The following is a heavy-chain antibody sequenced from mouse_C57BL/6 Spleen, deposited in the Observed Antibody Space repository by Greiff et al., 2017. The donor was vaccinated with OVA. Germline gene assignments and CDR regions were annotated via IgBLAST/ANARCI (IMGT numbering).Heavy chain of an antibody. V-gene: IGHV1-81*01. Sequence: QVQLQQSGAELARPGASVKLSCKASGYTFTSYGISWVKQRTGQGLEWIGEIYPRSGNTYYNEKFKGKATLTADKSSSTAYMELRSLTSEDSAVYFGARGGYDGGYYYAMDYWGQGTSVTVSS. CDR3: ARGGYDGGYYYAMDY. J-gene: IGHJ4*01. D-gene: IGHD2-2*01. CDR1: GYTFTSYG. CDR2: IYPRSGNT.